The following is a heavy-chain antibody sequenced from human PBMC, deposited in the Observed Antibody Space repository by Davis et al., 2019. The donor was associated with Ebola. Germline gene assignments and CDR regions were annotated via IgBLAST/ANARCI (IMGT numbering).Heavy chain of an antibody. V-gene: IGHV3-9*01. CDR2: ISWNSGSI. D-gene: IGHD6-13*01. Sequence: SLKISCAASGFTFDDYAMHWVRQAPGKGLEWVSGISWNSGSIGYADSVKGRFTISRDNAKNSLYLQMNSLRAEDTAVYYCAKSFWAAARKGAYYYGMDVWGQGTTVTVSS. J-gene: IGHJ6*02. CDR3: AKSFWAAARKGAYYYGMDV. CDR1: GFTFDDYA.